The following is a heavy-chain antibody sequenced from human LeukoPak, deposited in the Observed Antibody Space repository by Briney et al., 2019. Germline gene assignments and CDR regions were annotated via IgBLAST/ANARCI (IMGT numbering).Heavy chain of an antibody. CDR3: ASARYGDSYMDV. CDR1: GFTFSSYS. J-gene: IGHJ6*03. Sequence: GGSLRLSCAASGFTFSSYSMNWVRQAPGKGLEWVSSIISSSSYIYYADSVKARFTISRDNAKNSLYLQMSSLRAEDTAVYYCASARYGDSYMDVWGKGTTVTVSS. CDR2: IISSSSYI. V-gene: IGHV3-21*01. D-gene: IGHD4-17*01.